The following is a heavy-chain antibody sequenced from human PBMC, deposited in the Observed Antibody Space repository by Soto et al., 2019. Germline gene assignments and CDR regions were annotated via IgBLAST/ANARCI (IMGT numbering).Heavy chain of an antibody. CDR3: ASNSPQWPNNFDY. Sequence: ASVKVSCKASGGTFSSYAISWVRQAPGQGLEWMGGIIPIFGTANYAQKFQGRVTITADESTSTAYMELSSLRSEDTAVYYCASNSPQWPNNFDYWGQGTLVTVSS. CDR2: IIPIFGTA. D-gene: IGHD6-19*01. J-gene: IGHJ4*02. V-gene: IGHV1-69*13. CDR1: GGTFSSYA.